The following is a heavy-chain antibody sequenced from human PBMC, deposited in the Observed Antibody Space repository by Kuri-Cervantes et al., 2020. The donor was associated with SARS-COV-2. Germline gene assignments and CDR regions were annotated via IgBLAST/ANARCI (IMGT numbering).Heavy chain of an antibody. CDR2: IKQDGSEK. CDR1: GFTFSSYA. J-gene: IGHJ4*02. V-gene: IGHV3-7*01. CDR3: ARSPGDGDYDPFDY. Sequence: GESLKISCAASGFTFSSYAMSWVRQAPGKGLEWVANIKQDGSEKYYVDSVKGRFTISRDNAKNSLYLQMNSLRAEDTAVYYCARSPGDGDYDPFDYWGQGTLVTVSS. D-gene: IGHD4-17*01.